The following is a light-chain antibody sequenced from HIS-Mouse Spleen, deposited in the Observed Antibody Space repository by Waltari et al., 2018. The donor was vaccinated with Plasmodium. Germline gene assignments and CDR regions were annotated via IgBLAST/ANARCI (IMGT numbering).Light chain of an antibody. V-gene: IGLV3-25*03. CDR2: KDS. Sequence: SYELTQPPSVSVSPGQPARITCSGAALPKKYAYWYQQKPGQAPVLVIYKDSERPSGIPERFSGSSSGTTVTLTISGVQAEDEADYYCQSADSSGTYQVFGGGTKLTVL. J-gene: IGLJ2*01. CDR1: ALPKKY. CDR3: QSADSSGTYQV.